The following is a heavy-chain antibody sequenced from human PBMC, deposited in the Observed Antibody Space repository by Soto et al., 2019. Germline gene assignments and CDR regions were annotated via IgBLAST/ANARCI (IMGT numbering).Heavy chain of an antibody. CDR2: INSDGSST. CDR1: GLTFSSYA. CDR3: ARDPATIFGVVTPPWFDP. Sequence: PGGSLRLSCAASGLTFSSYAMSWVRQAPGKGLVWVSRINSDGSSTSYADSVKGRFTISRDNAKNTLYLQMNSLRAEDTAVYYCARDPATIFGVVTPPWFDPWGQGTLVTVSS. J-gene: IGHJ5*02. D-gene: IGHD3-3*01. V-gene: IGHV3-74*01.